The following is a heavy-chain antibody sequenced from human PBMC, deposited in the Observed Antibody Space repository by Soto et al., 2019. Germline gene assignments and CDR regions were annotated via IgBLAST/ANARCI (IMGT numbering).Heavy chain of an antibody. CDR1: GFTFSSYA. V-gene: IGHV3-23*01. Sequence: GGSLRLSCAASGFTFSSYAMSWVRQAPGKGLEWVSAISGSGGSTYYADSVKGRFTISRDNSKNTLYLQMNSLRAEDTAVYYWAKDLYNNREPYYYYGMDFWGQGCTVTVSS. CDR2: ISGSGGST. J-gene: IGHJ6*02. D-gene: IGHD4-4*01. CDR3: AKDLYNNREPYYYYGMDF.